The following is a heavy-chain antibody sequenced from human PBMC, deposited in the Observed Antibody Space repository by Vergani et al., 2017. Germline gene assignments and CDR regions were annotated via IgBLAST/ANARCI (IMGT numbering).Heavy chain of an antibody. Sequence: QLQLQESGPGLVKPSETLSLTCTVPGGSISSSSYYMSWIRQAPGKGLEWVSYISSSSSYTNYADSVKGRFTISGDNAKNSLYLQMNSLRAEDTAVYYCARVGSGAFDYWGQGTLVTVSS. CDR2: ISSSSSYT. CDR1: GGSISSSSYY. D-gene: IGHD3-10*01. V-gene: IGHV3-11*05. CDR3: ARVGSGAFDY. J-gene: IGHJ4*02.